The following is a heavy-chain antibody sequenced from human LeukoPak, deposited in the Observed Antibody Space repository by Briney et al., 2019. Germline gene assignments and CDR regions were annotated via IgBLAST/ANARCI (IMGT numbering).Heavy chain of an antibody. Sequence: PGGSLSLSCAASGFTFSSYAMHWVRQAPGKGLEWVAVISYDGSNKYYADSVKGRFTISRDNSKNTLYLQMNSLRAEDTAVYYCARDLLRLRGNGMDVWGQGTTVTVSS. J-gene: IGHJ6*02. V-gene: IGHV3-30-3*01. CDR2: ISYDGSNK. CDR3: ARDLLRLRGNGMDV. D-gene: IGHD4-17*01. CDR1: GFTFSSYA.